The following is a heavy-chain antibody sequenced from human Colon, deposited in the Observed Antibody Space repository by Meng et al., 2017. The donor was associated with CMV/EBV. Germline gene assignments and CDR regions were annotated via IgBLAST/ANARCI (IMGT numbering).Heavy chain of an antibody. CDR3: AKEGADNWFDP. Sequence: GSLRLSCTVSGGSISPYYWSWIRQPPGKGLEWLGYIFHGGTTNYNSSLKRRLTISVDTSKNQVLLELRSVTAADTAVYYCAKEGADNWFDPWGQGILVTVSS. CDR2: IFHGGTT. V-gene: IGHV4-59*01. J-gene: IGHJ5*02. D-gene: IGHD4/OR15-4a*01. CDR1: GGSISPYY.